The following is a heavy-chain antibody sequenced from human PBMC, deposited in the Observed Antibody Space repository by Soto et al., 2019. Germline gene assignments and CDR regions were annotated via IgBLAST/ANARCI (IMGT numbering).Heavy chain of an antibody. CDR1: GGSVSSGSYY. CDR3: ARKVRGSGWYYYFDY. Sequence: SETLSLTCTVSGGSVSSGSYYWSWIRQPPGKGLEWIGYIYYSGSTNYNHSLKSRVTISVDTSKNQFSLKLSSVTAADTAVYYCARKVRGSGWYYYFDYWGQGTLVTVSS. CDR2: IYYSGST. D-gene: IGHD6-19*01. V-gene: IGHV4-61*01. J-gene: IGHJ4*02.